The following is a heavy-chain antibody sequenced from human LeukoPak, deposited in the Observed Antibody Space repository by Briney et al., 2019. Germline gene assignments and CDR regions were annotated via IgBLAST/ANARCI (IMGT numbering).Heavy chain of an antibody. J-gene: IGHJ4*02. Sequence: SETLSLTCAVYGGSFNDYYWNWIRQPPGKGLEWIGYIYYSGSTNYNPSLKSRVTISVDTSKNQFSLKLSSVTAADTAVYYCASNDILTGYYGYWGQGTLVTVSS. V-gene: IGHV4-59*08. CDR2: IYYSGST. CDR1: GGSFNDYY. CDR3: ASNDILTGYYGY. D-gene: IGHD3-9*01.